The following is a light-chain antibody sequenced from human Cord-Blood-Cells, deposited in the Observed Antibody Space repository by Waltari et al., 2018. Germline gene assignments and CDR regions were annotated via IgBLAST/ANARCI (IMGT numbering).Light chain of an antibody. V-gene: IGLV2-14*01. CDR2: EVS. Sequence: QSALTQPASVSGSPGQSITISCTGTSSDVGGYNYVSWYQQHPGKAPKLMIYEVSNRDSGVSNRFSGSKSGNTASLTISGLQAEDEADYYCSSYTSSSTYVVGTGTKVTVL. J-gene: IGLJ1*01. CDR3: SSYTSSSTYV. CDR1: SSDVGGYNY.